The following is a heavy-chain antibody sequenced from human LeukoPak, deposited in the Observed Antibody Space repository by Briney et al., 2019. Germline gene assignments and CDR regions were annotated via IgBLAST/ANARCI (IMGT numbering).Heavy chain of an antibody. CDR2: INTNTGNP. CDR1: GYTFTSYS. CDR3: ARGWGRAIAMTGTHY. J-gene: IGHJ4*02. Sequence: ASVTVSCKASGYTFTSYSMSWVRQPPGQGLEWMGWINTNTGNPTYAQRFTGRFVLSLDTSVSTAYLQISSLKAEDTAVYYCARGWGRAIAMTGTHYWGQGTLVTVSS. D-gene: IGHD6-19*01. V-gene: IGHV7-4-1*02.